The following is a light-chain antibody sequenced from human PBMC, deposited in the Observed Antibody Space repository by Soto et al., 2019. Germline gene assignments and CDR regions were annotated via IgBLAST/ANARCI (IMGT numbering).Light chain of an antibody. CDR1: QTVSRTY. CDR3: QQYGRSGT. Sequence: ETVMTQSPATLSVSPGERATLSCRASQTVSRTYLAWYQQKPVQAPRLLIYATSSRATGIPDRFSGSGSGTDFTLTISRLEPEDFAVYYCQQYGRSGTFGQGTKMDIK. V-gene: IGKV3-20*01. CDR2: ATS. J-gene: IGKJ1*01.